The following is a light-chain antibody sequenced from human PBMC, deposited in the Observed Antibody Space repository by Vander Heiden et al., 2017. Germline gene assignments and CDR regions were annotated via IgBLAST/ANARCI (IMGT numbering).Light chain of an antibody. J-gene: IGKJ2*01. V-gene: IGKV4-1*01. CDR1: QSVLYASNNKNY. CDR3: QQYYATPHT. CDR2: WAS. Sequence: DIVMTQSPDSLAVSLGEKATINCKSSQSVLYASNNKNYLAWYQQKPGQPPQLLIYWASTRESGVPDRVSGSGSATDFTLTISSLQAEDVAVYYCQQYYATPHTFGQGTKLEIK.